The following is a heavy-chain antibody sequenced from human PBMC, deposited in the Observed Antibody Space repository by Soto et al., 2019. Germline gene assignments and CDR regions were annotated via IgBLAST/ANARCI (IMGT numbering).Heavy chain of an antibody. Sequence: PSETLSLTCTVSNDSISSYYWSWIRQPPGKGLEWIGYVYYSGGTKYNPSLKSRLTMSLDTSKNQFSLKLSSVTAADTAVYYCARGWRHFDYWGQGTLVTVSS. D-gene: IGHD2-21*02. V-gene: IGHV4-59*01. CDR3: ARGWRHFDY. J-gene: IGHJ4*02. CDR1: NDSISSYY. CDR2: VYYSGGT.